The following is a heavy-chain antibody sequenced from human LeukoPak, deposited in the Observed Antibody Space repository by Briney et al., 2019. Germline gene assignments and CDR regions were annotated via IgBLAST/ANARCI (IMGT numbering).Heavy chain of an antibody. D-gene: IGHD3-9*01. CDR3: ARGTPSGLTGYLEDDY. CDR2: ISAYNGNT. J-gene: IGHJ4*02. CDR1: GYTFTSYG. V-gene: IGHV1-18*01. Sequence: ASVKVSCKASGYTFTSYGISGARQAPGQGLEWMGWISAYNGNTNYAQKLQGRVTMTTDTSTSTAYMELRSLRSDDTAVYYCARGTPSGLTGYLEDDYWGQGTLVTVSS.